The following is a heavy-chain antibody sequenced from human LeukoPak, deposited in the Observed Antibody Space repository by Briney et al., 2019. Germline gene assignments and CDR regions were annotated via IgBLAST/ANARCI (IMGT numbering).Heavy chain of an antibody. J-gene: IGHJ4*02. CDR2: ISGSGGST. CDR3: AREFGRQSDILD. CDR1: GFTFSSYA. D-gene: IGHD3-9*01. Sequence: GGSLRLSCAPSGFTFSSYAMSWVRQAPGKGLEWVSVISGSGGSTYYADSVKGRFTISGDNSKNTLYLQMNSLRTEDTAVYYCAREFGRQSDILDWGQGTLVTVSS. V-gene: IGHV3-23*01.